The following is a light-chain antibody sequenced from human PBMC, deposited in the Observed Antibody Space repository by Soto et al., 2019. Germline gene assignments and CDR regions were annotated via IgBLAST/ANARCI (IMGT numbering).Light chain of an antibody. Sequence: EIVMTPSPATLSVSPLERATLSCRASQSVNSNYLAWYQQKPGQAPRLLIYGISKRATDIPDRFSGSGSGTEFTLTISSLQPEDFATYYCQQHGQWPITFGQGTRLEIK. CDR2: GIS. CDR1: QSVNSN. J-gene: IGKJ5*01. V-gene: IGKV3D-15*01. CDR3: QQHGQWPIT.